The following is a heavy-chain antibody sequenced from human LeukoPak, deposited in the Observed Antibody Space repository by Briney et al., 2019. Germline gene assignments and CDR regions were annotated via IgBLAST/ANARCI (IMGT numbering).Heavy chain of an antibody. D-gene: IGHD6-6*01. Sequence: ASVKVSCKASGYTFTSYDINWVRQATGQGLEWMGWMDPNSGNTGYAQKFQGRVTMTRNTSISTAYMELSSLRSEDTAVYYCAVEYSSFSHYFDYWGQGTLVTVSS. CDR3: AVEYSSFSHYFDY. CDR1: GYTFTSYD. V-gene: IGHV1-8*01. CDR2: MDPNSGNT. J-gene: IGHJ4*02.